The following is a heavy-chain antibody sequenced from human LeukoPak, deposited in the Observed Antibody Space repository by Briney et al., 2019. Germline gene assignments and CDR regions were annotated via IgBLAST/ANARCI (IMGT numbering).Heavy chain of an antibody. V-gene: IGHV4-34*01. D-gene: IGHD1-26*01. J-gene: IGHJ6*02. CDR2: INHSGST. CDR1: GGSFSGYY. Sequence: PSETLSLTCAVYGGSFSGYYWSWIRQPPGKGLEWIGEINHSGSTNYNPSLKSRVTISVDTSKNQFSLKLSSVTAADTAVYYCASIVGATRRKNYYYYGVDVWGQGTTVTVSS. CDR3: ASIVGATRRKNYYYYGVDV.